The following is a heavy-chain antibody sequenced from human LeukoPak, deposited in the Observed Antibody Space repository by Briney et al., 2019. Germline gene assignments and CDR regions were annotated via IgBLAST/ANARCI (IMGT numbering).Heavy chain of an antibody. CDR3: AKGQLGIGVDY. D-gene: IGHD7-27*01. Sequence: GGSLRLSCAASGICFSSYAVSSVRQAPGRGLEWVSGISDGGSRTYYADSVKGRFTISRDDSKNTLYLQMNSLRAEDTAVYYSAKGQLGIGVDYWGQGTLVTVSS. V-gene: IGHV3-23*01. CDR2: ISDGGSRT. CDR1: GICFSSYA. J-gene: IGHJ4*02.